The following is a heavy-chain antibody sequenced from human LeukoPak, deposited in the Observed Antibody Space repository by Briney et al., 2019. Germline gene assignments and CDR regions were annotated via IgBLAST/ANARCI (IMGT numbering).Heavy chain of an antibody. CDR2: MSYDGNKE. CDR3: AKDWRWENNIMAFNV. Sequence: GSLRLSCAACGFSLSNYGMHWVRQAPGKGLEWLALMSYDGNKEDYADSVKGRFAISRDNSKNMLFLEMNSLRTEDTAVYYCAKDWRWENNIMAFNVWGQGTVVTVSS. D-gene: IGHD1-26*01. J-gene: IGHJ3*01. V-gene: IGHV3-30*18. CDR1: GFSLSNYG.